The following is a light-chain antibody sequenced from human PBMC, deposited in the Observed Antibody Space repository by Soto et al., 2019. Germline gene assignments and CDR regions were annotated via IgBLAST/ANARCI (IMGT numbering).Light chain of an antibody. Sequence: QAVVTQPASVSGSPGQSITISCTGTSSDVGGYNYVSWYQQHPGKAPKLMIYEVSNRPSGVSNRFSGSKSGNTASLTISGLQAEDEADYYCSSYTSINTVLFGGRTKLTVL. CDR2: EVS. J-gene: IGLJ2*01. CDR3: SSYTSINTVL. V-gene: IGLV2-14*01. CDR1: SSDVGGYNY.